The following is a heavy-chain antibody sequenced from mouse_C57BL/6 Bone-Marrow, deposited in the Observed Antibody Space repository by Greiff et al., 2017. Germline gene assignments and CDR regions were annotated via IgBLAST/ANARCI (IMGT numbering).Heavy chain of an antibody. D-gene: IGHD1-1*01. J-gene: IGHJ1*03. Sequence: VQLQESGPGLVQPSQSLSITCTVSGFSLTSYGVHWVRQSPGKGLEWLGVIWSGGSTDYNAAFISRLSISKDNSKSQVFFKMNSLQADDTAIYYCARNTDYYGSSHWYFDVWGTGTTVTVSS. V-gene: IGHV2-2*01. CDR2: IWSGGST. CDR3: ARNTDYYGSSHWYFDV. CDR1: GFSLTSYG.